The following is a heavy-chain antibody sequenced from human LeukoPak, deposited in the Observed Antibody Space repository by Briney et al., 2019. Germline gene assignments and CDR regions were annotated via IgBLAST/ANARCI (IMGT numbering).Heavy chain of an antibody. D-gene: IGHD1-14*01. CDR1: GYTFTSYY. J-gene: IGHJ4*01. CDR2: INPNGGVT. Sequence: ASVKVSCKASGYTFTSYYINWVRQVPGQGLEQIGIINPNGGVTRHRQKFQDRVTMSRDTSTTTMSMELTSQTSEYSTVYHCGRGGGLLYFDYWGHGTLVTVSS. V-gene: IGHV1-46*01. CDR3: GRGGGLLYFDY.